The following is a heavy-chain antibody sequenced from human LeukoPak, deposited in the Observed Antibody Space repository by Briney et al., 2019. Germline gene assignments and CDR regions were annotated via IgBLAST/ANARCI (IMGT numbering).Heavy chain of an antibody. CDR2: IYYSGST. CDR3: TRGSIAYYYMDV. CDR1: GGSIRNSNYN. D-gene: IGHD3-22*01. V-gene: IGHV4-61*05. Sequence: PSETLSLTCTVSGGSIRNSNYNWGWIRQPPGKGLEWIGNIYYSGSTNYNPSLKSRVTISVDTSKNQFSLKLSSVTAADTAVYYCTRGSIAYYYMDVWGKGTTVTISS. J-gene: IGHJ6*03.